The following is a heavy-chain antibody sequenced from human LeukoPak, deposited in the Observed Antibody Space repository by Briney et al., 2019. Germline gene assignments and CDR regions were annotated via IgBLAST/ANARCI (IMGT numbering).Heavy chain of an antibody. CDR1: GGSISSYY. J-gene: IGHJ4*02. V-gene: IGHV4-59*08. CDR2: IYYSGST. CDR3: ARQADTAMDPSFDY. Sequence: SETLSLTCTVSGGSISSYYWSWIRQPPGKGLEWIGYIYYSGSTNYNPSLKSRVTISVDTSKNQFSLKLSSVTAADTAVYYCARQADTAMDPSFDYWGQGTLVNVSS. D-gene: IGHD5-18*01.